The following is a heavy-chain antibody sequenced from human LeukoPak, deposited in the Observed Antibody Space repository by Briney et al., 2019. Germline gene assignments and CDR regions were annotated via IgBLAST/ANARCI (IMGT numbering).Heavy chain of an antibody. J-gene: IGHJ5*02. V-gene: IGHV1-8*03. Sequence: ASVRVSCKASGYTFTSYDINWVRQATGQGLEWMGWMNPNSGNTGYAQKFQGRVTITRNTSISTAYMELSSLRSEDTAVYYCARLYYYGSGSYYNPGWFDPWGQGTLVTVSS. CDR1: GYTFTSYD. CDR2: MNPNSGNT. D-gene: IGHD3-10*01. CDR3: ARLYYYGSGSYYNPGWFDP.